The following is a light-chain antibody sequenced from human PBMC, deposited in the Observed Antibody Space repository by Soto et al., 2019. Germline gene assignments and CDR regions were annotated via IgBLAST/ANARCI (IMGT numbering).Light chain of an antibody. Sequence: DIQMTQSPSTPSASVGDRVTITCRASQSISYWLAWYQQKPGKAPKLLISKASNLESGVPSRFSGSGSGTEFTLTINNLQSTDFATYYCQQYRNFAWTFGQGTKVDIK. J-gene: IGKJ1*01. CDR2: KAS. V-gene: IGKV1-5*03. CDR3: QQYRNFAWT. CDR1: QSISYW.